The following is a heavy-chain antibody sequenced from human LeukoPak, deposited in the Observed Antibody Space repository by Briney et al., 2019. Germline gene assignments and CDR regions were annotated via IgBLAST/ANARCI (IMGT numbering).Heavy chain of an antibody. Sequence: SETLSLTCTVSSGSISNYYWSWIRQPPGKGLEWIGYIYYSGSTNYNPSLKSRVTISVDTSKNQFSLKLSSVTAADTAVYYCAREDQIPAAIPIGGWFDPWGQGTLVTVSS. CDR2: IYYSGST. D-gene: IGHD2-2*02. J-gene: IGHJ5*02. V-gene: IGHV4-59*01. CDR3: AREDQIPAAIPIGGWFDP. CDR1: SGSISNYY.